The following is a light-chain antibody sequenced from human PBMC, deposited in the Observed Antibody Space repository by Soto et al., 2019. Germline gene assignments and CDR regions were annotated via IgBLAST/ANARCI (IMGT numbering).Light chain of an antibody. V-gene: IGKV1-5*01. CDR3: QLYNRHPGA. CDR2: DAS. Sequence: NNTCRARQSISSWLAWYQQPPGKAPKLLIYDASSLESGVPSRSSGSGSGPESTLTCGLLHPDDSASYSWQLYNRHPGAFGRGTKVDIK. CDR1: QSISSW. J-gene: IGKJ1*01.